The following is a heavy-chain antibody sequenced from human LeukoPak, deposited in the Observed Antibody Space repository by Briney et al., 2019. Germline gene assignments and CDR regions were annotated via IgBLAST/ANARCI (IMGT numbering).Heavy chain of an antibody. D-gene: IGHD3-22*01. CDR2: ISGSGGST. V-gene: IGHV3-23*01. J-gene: IGHJ4*02. CDR3: AKDSYYDSSPPCYFDY. CDR1: GFSFSSYA. Sequence: GGSLRLSCAASGFSFSSYAMSWVRQAPGKGLEWVSAISGSGGSTYYADSVKGRFTISRDNSKNTLYLQMNSLRAEDTAVYYCAKDSYYDSSPPCYFDYWGQGTLVTVSS.